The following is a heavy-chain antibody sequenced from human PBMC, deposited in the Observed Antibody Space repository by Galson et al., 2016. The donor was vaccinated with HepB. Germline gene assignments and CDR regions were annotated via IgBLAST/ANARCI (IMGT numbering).Heavy chain of an antibody. J-gene: IGHJ6*04. CDR2: ISAYNGNT. Sequence: SVKVSCKASGYTFTSYGISWVRQAPGQGLEWMGWISAYNGNTNYAQKLQGRVTMTTDTSTSTAYMELRSLRSDDTAVYYCARGGITVTTWGFVNYYGTDVWGKGTTVTVSS. V-gene: IGHV1-18*01. CDR3: ARGGITVTTWGFVNYYGTDV. CDR1: GYTFTSYG. D-gene: IGHD4-11*01.